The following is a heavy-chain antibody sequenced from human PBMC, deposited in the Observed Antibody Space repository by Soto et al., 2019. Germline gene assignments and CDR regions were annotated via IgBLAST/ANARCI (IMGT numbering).Heavy chain of an antibody. Sequence: SCAACGLTVDSYAVDWSRKNPGKGLEWVAVISYDGSNKYYAYSVKGRFTISRDNSKNTLYLQMNSLRAEDTAVYYCALLDIVVVPAATYSPWGMDVWGQGTTVTVSS. D-gene: IGHD2-2*01. CDR1: GLTVDSYA. J-gene: IGHJ6*02. CDR3: ALLDIVVVPAATYSPWGMDV. CDR2: ISYDGSNK. V-gene: IGHV3-30-3*02.